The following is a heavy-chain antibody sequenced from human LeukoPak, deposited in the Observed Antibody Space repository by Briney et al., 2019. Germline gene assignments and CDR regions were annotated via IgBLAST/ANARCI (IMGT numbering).Heavy chain of an antibody. D-gene: IGHD4-11*01. V-gene: IGHV4-31*02. CDR3: ARGGDYSNYEGLDY. CDR1: GFTFSSYA. J-gene: IGHJ4*02. Sequence: LRLSCAASGFTFSSYAMSWVRQHPGKGLEWIGYIYYSGSTYYNPSLKSRVTISVDTSKNQFSLKLSSVTAADTAVYYCARGGDYSNYEGLDYWGQGTLVTVSS. CDR2: IYYSGST.